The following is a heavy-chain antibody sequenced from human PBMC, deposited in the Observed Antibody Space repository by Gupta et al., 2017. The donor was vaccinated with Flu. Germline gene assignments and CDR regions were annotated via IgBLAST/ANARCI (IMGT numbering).Heavy chain of an antibody. D-gene: IGHD2-21*01. Sequence: EVQLVESGGGLVKPGGSLRLSCAVSGFTLRSHGMSWVRQAPGKGLEWVSSISSSSSYLYYADSVKGRFTVSRDNGKNSLYLQMDSLRAEDTAGYYCAKIAVIGSWYFDYWGQGSLVTVSS. CDR1: GFTLRSHG. V-gene: IGHV3-21*01. J-gene: IGHJ4*02. CDR3: AKIAVIGSWYFDY. CDR2: ISSSSSYL.